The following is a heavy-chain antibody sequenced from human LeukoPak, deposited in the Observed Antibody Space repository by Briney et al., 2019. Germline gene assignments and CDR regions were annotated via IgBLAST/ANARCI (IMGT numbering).Heavy chain of an antibody. Sequence: SETLSLTCTVSGGSISSSSYYWGWIRQPPGKGLEWIGGISYSGSTYYNPSLKCRVTIYVDTSKNQFSLKLSSATAADTAVYYCARHGLSGVSLRINWFDPWGRGTLVTVSS. CDR2: ISYSGST. CDR1: GGSISSSSYY. CDR3: ARHGLSGVSLRINWFDP. V-gene: IGHV4-39*01. J-gene: IGHJ5*02. D-gene: IGHD1-26*01.